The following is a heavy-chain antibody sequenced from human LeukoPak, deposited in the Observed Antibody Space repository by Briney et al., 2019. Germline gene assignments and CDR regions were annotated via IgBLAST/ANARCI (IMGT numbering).Heavy chain of an antibody. CDR1: GLTFSSYS. CDR2: ISSSSSYI. J-gene: IGHJ4*02. Sequence: PGGSLKLSCAASGLTFSSYSMNWVRQAPGKGLEWVSSISSSSSYIYYADSVKGRFTISRDNAKNSLYLQMNSLRAEDTAVYYCAREIGYSSSWYYWGQGTLVTVSS. CDR3: AREIGYSSSWYY. V-gene: IGHV3-21*01. D-gene: IGHD6-13*01.